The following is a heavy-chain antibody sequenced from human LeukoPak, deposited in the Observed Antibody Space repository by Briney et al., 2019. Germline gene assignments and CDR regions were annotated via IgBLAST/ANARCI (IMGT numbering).Heavy chain of an antibody. CDR3: AHRRTASSFDY. CDR2: IYWDADQ. Sequence: SGPTLVKPTQTLTLTCTFSGFSLSTSGVAVGWIRQPPGKALEWLALIYWDADQRYSPSLKSRLTITQGTSKNQVVLSMTNMDPVDTATYYCAHRRTASSFDYWGQGTLVTVSS. D-gene: IGHD2-21*01. CDR1: GFSLSTSGVA. V-gene: IGHV2-5*02. J-gene: IGHJ4*02.